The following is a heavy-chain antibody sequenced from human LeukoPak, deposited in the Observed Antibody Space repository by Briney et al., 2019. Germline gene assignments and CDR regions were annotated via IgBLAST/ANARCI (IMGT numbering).Heavy chain of an antibody. J-gene: IGHJ4*02. V-gene: IGHV3-7*01. CDR1: GLTFSGYW. Sequence: GGSLRLSCAASGLTFSGYWMSWVRQAPGKGPEWVANINQDGSEKYYVHSVKSRFTISRDNAENSLYLQMNSLRAEDTAIYYCATAHYWGQGTLVTVSS. CDR2: INQDGSEK. CDR3: ATAHY.